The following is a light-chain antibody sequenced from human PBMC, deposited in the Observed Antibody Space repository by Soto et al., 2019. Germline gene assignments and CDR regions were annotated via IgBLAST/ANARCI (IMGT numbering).Light chain of an antibody. CDR3: QQYYSYPLT. Sequence: AIRMTQSPSSISASIGDRVTITCRASQTISGYLAWYQQKPGKAPKVLIYATSTLQSGVPSRFSGSGSVTDFTLTISCLQSEDFATYYCQQYYSYPLTFGPGTKVDIK. V-gene: IGKV1-8*01. CDR1: QTISGY. CDR2: ATS. J-gene: IGKJ3*01.